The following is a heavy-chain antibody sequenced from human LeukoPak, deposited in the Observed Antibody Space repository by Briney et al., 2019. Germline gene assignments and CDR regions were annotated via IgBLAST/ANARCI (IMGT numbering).Heavy chain of an antibody. J-gene: IGHJ4*02. Sequence: SETLSLTCTVSGGSISSNNYCWGWIRQPPGKGLEWIGSICNSGSTYYNSSLKSRVTISVDTSKNQFSLKLNSVTAADTALYYCARDPPGSGPNFDYWGQGTLVTVYS. V-gene: IGHV4-39*07. CDR2: ICNSGST. D-gene: IGHD3-3*01. CDR1: GGSISSNNYC. CDR3: ARDPPGSGPNFDY.